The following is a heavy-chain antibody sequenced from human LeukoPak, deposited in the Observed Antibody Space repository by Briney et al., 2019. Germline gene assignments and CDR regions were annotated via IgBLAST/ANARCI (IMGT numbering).Heavy chain of an antibody. CDR2: IIPILGIA. Sequence: SVKVSCKASGGTFSSYAISWVRQAPGQGLEWMGRIIPILGIANYAQKFQGRVTITADKSTSTAYMELSSLRSEDTAVYYCARASTVYYYMDVWGKGTTVTVSS. V-gene: IGHV1-69*04. J-gene: IGHJ6*03. D-gene: IGHD4-17*01. CDR3: ARASTVYYYMDV. CDR1: GGTFSSYA.